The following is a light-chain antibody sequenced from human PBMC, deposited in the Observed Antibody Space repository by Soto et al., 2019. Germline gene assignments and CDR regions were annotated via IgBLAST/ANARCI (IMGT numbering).Light chain of an antibody. CDR2: AAS. Sequence: EIVLTQSPGTLSLSPGERATLSCRPSQSVSSTYLDWYQQKPGQAPRLLIYAASSRATGIPDRFSGGASVTDFTLTISRLEPEDVAVYYCRHYINSQWTFGQGTKVEIK. CDR1: QSVSSTY. J-gene: IGKJ1*01. V-gene: IGKV3-20*01. CDR3: RHYINSQWT.